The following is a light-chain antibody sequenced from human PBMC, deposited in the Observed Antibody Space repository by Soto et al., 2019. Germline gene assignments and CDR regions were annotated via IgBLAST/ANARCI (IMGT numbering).Light chain of an antibody. J-gene: IGKJ2*01. CDR1: QSISSY. CDR3: HSKT. Sequence: DIQMTQSPSSLSASVGDRVSITCRASQSISSYLNWYQQRPGKAPRLLIYAVSTLQSGVPSRITGSGSGTEFTLTISSLQPDDFATYYCHSKTFGQGTKLEIK. V-gene: IGKV1-39*01. CDR2: AVS.